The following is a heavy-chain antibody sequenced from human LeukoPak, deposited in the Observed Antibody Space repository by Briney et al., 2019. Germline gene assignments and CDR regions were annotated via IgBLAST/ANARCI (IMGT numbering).Heavy chain of an antibody. CDR3: VTFKYLPSMVSF. CDR2: IREDGGER. J-gene: IGHJ4*02. V-gene: IGHV3-7*01. Sequence: PGGSVRLSCAASGFTFSDYWMHWVRQAPGKGLEWVANIREDGGERNYVDSVKGRFTISRDNAGNSLSLQMNNLRVEDTAVYYCVTFKYLPSMVSFWGQGTLVIVSS. D-gene: IGHD2-8*01. CDR1: GFTFSDYW.